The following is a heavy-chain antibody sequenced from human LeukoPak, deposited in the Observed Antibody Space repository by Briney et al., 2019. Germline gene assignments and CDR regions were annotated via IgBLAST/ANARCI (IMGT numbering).Heavy chain of an antibody. CDR1: GFTFGTYA. CDR3: ARGASIAAAGTGEKSNWFDP. D-gene: IGHD6-13*01. CDR2: IWSDGSNK. V-gene: IGHV3-33*08. J-gene: IGHJ5*02. Sequence: GGSLRLSCAASGFTFGTYAMHWVRQAPGKGLEWVAVIWSDGSNKYHADSVKGRFTISRDNSKNTLYLQMNSLRVEDTAVYYCARGASIAAAGTGEKSNWFDPWGQGTLVTVSS.